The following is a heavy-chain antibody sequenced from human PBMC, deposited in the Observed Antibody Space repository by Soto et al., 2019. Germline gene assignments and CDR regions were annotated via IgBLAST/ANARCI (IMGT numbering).Heavy chain of an antibody. CDR2: INPNSGNT. Sequence: ASVKVSCKASGYTFTGFYIHWVRQAPGQGPEWMGWINPNSGNTKYAQKFQGRVTLTRDTTISTAYMDLSRLSSDDAALYYCARDPGASYNWFDPWGQGTLVTVSS. CDR1: GYTFTGFY. J-gene: IGHJ5*02. D-gene: IGHD1-26*01. CDR3: ARDPGASYNWFDP. V-gene: IGHV1-2*02.